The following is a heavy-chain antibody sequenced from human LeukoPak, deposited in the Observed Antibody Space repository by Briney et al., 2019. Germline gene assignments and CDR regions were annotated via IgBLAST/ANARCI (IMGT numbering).Heavy chain of an antibody. CDR2: IKWDGGRT. Sequence: RTGGSLRLSCAASGFTFDDHGMSWVRQAPGKGLEWVSGIKWDGGRTGYADSVKGRFTISRDNAKNTLYLQMNSLRAEDTAVYYCARDRGSTDFDYWGQGTLVTVSS. CDR1: GFTFDDHG. V-gene: IGHV3-20*04. D-gene: IGHD3-16*01. J-gene: IGHJ4*02. CDR3: ARDRGSTDFDY.